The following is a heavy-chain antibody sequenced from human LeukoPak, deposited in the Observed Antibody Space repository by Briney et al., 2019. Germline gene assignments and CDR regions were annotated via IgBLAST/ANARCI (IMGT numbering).Heavy chain of an antibody. J-gene: IGHJ4*02. CDR3: ARHEPPLYFDY. Sequence: PSETLSLTCTVSGGSISSSSYYWGWIRQPPGKGLEWIGSIYYSGSTYYNPSLKSRVTISVDTSKNQFSLKLSSVTAADTAVYYCARHEPPLYFDYWGQGTLVTVSS. CDR2: IYYSGST. CDR1: GGSISSSSYY. V-gene: IGHV4-39*01.